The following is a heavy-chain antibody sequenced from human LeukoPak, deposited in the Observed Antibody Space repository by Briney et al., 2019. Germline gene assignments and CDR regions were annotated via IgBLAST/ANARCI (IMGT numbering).Heavy chain of an antibody. V-gene: IGHV3-23*01. D-gene: IGHD1-1*01. CDR1: GFPFSSYS. J-gene: IGHJ4*02. Sequence: GGSLRLYCDASGFPFSSYSMSWVRQAPGKGLEWVSAISGSGGSTYYADSVKGRFTISRDNSKNTLYLQMNSLRAEDTAVYFCAKDLSPGTYDYWGQGTLVTVSS. CDR2: ISGSGGST. CDR3: AKDLSPGTYDY.